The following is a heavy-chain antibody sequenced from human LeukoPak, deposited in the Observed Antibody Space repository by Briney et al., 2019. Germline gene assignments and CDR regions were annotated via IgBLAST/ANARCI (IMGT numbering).Heavy chain of an antibody. V-gene: IGHV5-51*01. CDR2: IYPGDSDT. CDR1: GYSFTSYW. J-gene: IGHJ6*02. D-gene: IGHD3-9*01. CDR3: ARQIRYYDILTGYAKTYYYYGMDV. Sequence: GESLKISCKGSGYSFTSYWIGWVRQMPGKGLEWMGIIYPGDSDTRYSPSFQGQVTISADKSISTAYLQWSSLKASDTAMYYCARQIRYYDILTGYAKTYYYYGMDVWGQGTTVTVSS.